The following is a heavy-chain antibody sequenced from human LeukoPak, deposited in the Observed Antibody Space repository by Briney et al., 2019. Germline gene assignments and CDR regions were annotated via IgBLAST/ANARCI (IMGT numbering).Heavy chain of an antibody. CDR3: ARDRSPYDYGSGSYLDFDY. V-gene: IGHV1-18*01. CDR2: ISTANGVT. J-gene: IGHJ4*02. CDR1: GYNFTAYG. D-gene: IGHD3-10*01. Sequence: ASVKVSCKASGYNFTAYGLSWVRQAPGQGLEWMGWISTANGVTKYAQKFQGRVTMTTDTSTTTAYMELRSLRSEDTAVYYCARDRSPYDYGSGSYLDFDYWGQGTLVTVSS.